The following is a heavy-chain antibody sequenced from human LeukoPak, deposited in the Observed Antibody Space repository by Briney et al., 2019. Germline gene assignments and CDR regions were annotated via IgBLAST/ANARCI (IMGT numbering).Heavy chain of an antibody. CDR3: ARHLNYYGSGYNP. CDR2: INHSGST. J-gene: IGHJ5*02. CDR1: GGSFSGYY. D-gene: IGHD3-10*01. Sequence: SETLSLTCAVYGGSFSGYYWSWIRQPPGKGLEWIGEINHSGSTNYNPSLKSRVTISVDTSKNQFSLKLSSVTAADTAVYYCARHLNYYGSGYNPWGQGTLVTVSS. V-gene: IGHV4-34*01.